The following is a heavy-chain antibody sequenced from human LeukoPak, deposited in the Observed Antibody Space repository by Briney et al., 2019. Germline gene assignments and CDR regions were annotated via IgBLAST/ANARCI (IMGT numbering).Heavy chain of an antibody. CDR3: ARWTLRVRATRDDAFDI. CDR2: INHSGST. D-gene: IGHD1-26*01. J-gene: IGHJ3*02. Sequence: SQTLSLTCSVSGVCISSDSSSWIRHPPGKGLGCIGEINHSGSTNYNASLKSRVTISVHTSKTVYSLKLDSVTDADLVAYECARWTLRVRATRDDAFDIWGQGTMVTVSS. V-gene: IGHV4-34*01. CDR1: GVCISSDS.